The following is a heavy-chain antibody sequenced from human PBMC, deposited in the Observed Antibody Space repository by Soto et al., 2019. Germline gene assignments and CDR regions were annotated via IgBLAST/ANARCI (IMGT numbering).Heavy chain of an antibody. V-gene: IGHV3-11*01. Sequence: QVQLVESGGGLVEPGGSLRLSCAASGFRFSDHYMTWIRQAPGKGLEWVSKISGGGTTMYYADSVKGRFTVSRDNAKNSLYLQMNSLRAEDTAVYYCAGDPYYYGSAFWGQGTLSPSP. J-gene: IGHJ4*02. CDR1: GFRFSDHY. CDR2: ISGGGTTM. CDR3: AGDPYYYGSAF. D-gene: IGHD3-10*01.